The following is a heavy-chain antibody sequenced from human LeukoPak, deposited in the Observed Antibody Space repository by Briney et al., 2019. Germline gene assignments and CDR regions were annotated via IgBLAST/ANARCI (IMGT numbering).Heavy chain of an antibody. Sequence: PSETLSLTCAVYGGSFSGYYWSWIRQPPGKGLEWVSYISSSGSIIFYADSVKGRFTISRDNAKNSLYLQMNSLRAEDTAVYYCARDLAYTDYPPDYWGQGTLVTVSS. D-gene: IGHD4-11*01. V-gene: IGHV3-11*01. J-gene: IGHJ4*02. CDR3: ARDLAYTDYPPDY. CDR1: GGSFSGYY. CDR2: ISSSGSII.